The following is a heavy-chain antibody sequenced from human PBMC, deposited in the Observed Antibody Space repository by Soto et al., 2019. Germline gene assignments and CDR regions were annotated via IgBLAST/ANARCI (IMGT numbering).Heavy chain of an antibody. D-gene: IGHD3-22*01. Sequence: PGESLKISCKGSGYSFISYWIAWVRQRPGKGLEWMGSIFPAAFDTRYSPSFQGQVTISIDTSISSAYLQWVRLEASDTAMYYCARQYYYDSSASPNWGQGTKVTVSS. CDR3: ARQYYYDSSASPN. V-gene: IGHV5-51*01. J-gene: IGHJ4*02. CDR1: GYSFISYW. CDR2: IFPAAFDT.